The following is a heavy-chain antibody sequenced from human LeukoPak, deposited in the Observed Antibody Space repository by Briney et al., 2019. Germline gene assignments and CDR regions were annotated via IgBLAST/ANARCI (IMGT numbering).Heavy chain of an antibody. V-gene: IGHV4-34*01. D-gene: IGHD3-22*01. J-gene: IGHJ4*02. CDR3: ASSFYYDSRDY. CDR1: GGSFSGYF. Sequence: SETLSLTCVVYGGSFSGYFWSWSRQPPGKGLEWIGEITPSGSTNYSPSLKSRVSISIDTSKKKLSLRLTSVTAADSAVYYCASSFYYDSRDYWGQGTLVTVSS. CDR2: ITPSGST.